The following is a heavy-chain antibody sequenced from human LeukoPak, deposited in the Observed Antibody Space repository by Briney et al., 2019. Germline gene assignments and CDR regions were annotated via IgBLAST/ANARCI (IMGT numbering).Heavy chain of an antibody. V-gene: IGHV4-39*01. Sequence: SETLSLTCTVSGGSISSSNYYWGWIRQPPGKGLEWSGSIYYSGSTYYHPPLKSRVTISVDTSKHQFSMKLRSVTAPDTAVYYCAGGCDIVARIHPYYFDCWGQGTLVTVSS. D-gene: IGHD5-12*01. J-gene: IGHJ4*02. CDR2: IYYSGST. CDR3: AGGCDIVARIHPYYFDC. CDR1: GGSISSSNYY.